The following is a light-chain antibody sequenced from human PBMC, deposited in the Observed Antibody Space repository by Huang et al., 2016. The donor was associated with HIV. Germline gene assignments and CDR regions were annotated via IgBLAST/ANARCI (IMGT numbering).Light chain of an antibody. CDR3: QQYDNVPPMYT. CDR2: DAS. J-gene: IGKJ2*01. Sequence: DIQMTQSPSSLSVSVGDRVTITCQASQDISNYLNWYQQKPGKAPKLLIYDASNLETGVPSRFSGSGSGTDFTFTISSLQPEDIGTYYCQQYDNVPPMYTFGQGTKLEIK. CDR1: QDISNY. V-gene: IGKV1-33*01.